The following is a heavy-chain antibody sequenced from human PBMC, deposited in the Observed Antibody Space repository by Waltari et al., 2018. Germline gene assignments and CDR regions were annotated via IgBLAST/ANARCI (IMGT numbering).Heavy chain of an antibody. CDR3: TRAEVTYYYGSGSYYNAPDY. Sequence: EVQLVESGGGLVQPGRSLRLSCTASGFTFGDYAMSWFRQAPGKGLEWVGFIRSKAYGGTTEYAASVKGRFTSSRYDSKSIAYLQMNSLKTEDTAVYYCTRAEVTYYYGSGSYYNAPDYWGQGTLVTVSS. J-gene: IGHJ4*02. D-gene: IGHD3-10*01. CDR1: GFTFGDYA. V-gene: IGHV3-49*03. CDR2: IRSKAYGGTT.